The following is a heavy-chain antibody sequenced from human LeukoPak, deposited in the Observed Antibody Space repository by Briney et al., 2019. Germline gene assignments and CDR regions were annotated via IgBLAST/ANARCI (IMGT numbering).Heavy chain of an antibody. Sequence: PGGSLRLSCAASGFTFSSYWMSWVRQAPGKGLEWVANIKQDGSEKYYVDSVKGRFTISRDNAENSLYLQMNSLRAEDTAVYYCARASMVRGVIRGINFDYWGQGTLVTVSS. D-gene: IGHD3-10*01. CDR3: ARASMVRGVIRGINFDY. CDR2: IKQDGSEK. CDR1: GFTFSSYW. J-gene: IGHJ4*02. V-gene: IGHV3-7*01.